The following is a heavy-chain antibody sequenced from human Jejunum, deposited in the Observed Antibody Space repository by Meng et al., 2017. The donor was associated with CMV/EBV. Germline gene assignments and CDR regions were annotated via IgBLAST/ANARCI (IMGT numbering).Heavy chain of an antibody. CDR3: VGGPPWLIVATHWFDP. Sequence: SIRGSSYYWGWIRPPPGKGLEWIGSIYYTGTTHYNPSLKSRVTISLDTSKNQFSLKLTSVTAAETAVYYCVGGPPWLIVATHWFDPWGQGSLVTVSS. V-gene: IGHV4-39*07. CDR2: IYYTGTT. D-gene: IGHD5-12*01. J-gene: IGHJ5*02. CDR1: SIRGSSYY.